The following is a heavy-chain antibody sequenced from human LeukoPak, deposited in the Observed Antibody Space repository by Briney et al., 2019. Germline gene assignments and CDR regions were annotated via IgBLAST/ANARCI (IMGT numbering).Heavy chain of an antibody. J-gene: IGHJ4*02. CDR3: ARSSSNWFSPDY. CDR1: GYRFSSYW. D-gene: IGHD6-13*01. Sequence: GESLKISCKGSGYRFSSYWIGWVRQMPGKGLEWMGNIYPGDSDTRYSPSLQGQVTISADKSVTTAYLQWSSLKASDTAMYYCARSSSNWFSPDYWGQGTLVTVSS. V-gene: IGHV5-51*01. CDR2: IYPGDSDT.